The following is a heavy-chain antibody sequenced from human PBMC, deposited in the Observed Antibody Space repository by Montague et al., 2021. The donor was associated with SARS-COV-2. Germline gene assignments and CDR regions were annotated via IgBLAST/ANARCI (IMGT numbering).Heavy chain of an antibody. D-gene: IGHD6-6*01. J-gene: IGHJ4*02. CDR3: ARDLNEYSSSGGFDY. V-gene: IGHV4-34*01. CDR1: GGSFSGYY. Sequence: SETLSLTCAVYGGSFSGYYWSWIRQPPGKGLEWIGSIYYSGSTYYNPSLKSRVTISVDTSKNQFSLKLSSVTAADTAVYYCARDLNEYSSSGGFDYWSQGTLVTVSS. CDR2: IYYSGST.